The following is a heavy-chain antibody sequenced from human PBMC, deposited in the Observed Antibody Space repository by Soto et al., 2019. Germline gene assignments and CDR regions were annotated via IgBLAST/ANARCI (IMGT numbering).Heavy chain of an antibody. D-gene: IGHD3-22*01. CDR1: GYSFTSYW. CDR3: ARLDYYDSSGSTMVDY. V-gene: IGHV5-10-1*01. J-gene: IGHJ4*02. CDR2: IDPSDSYT. Sequence: PGESLKISCKGSGYSFTSYWISWVRQMPGKGLEWMGRIDPSDSYTNYSPSFQGHVTISADKSTSTAYLQWSSLKASDTAMYYCARLDYYDSSGSTMVDYWGQGTLVTVSS.